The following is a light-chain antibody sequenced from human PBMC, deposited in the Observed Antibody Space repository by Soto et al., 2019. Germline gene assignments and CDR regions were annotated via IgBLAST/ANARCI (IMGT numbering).Light chain of an antibody. V-gene: IGKV3-20*01. Sequence: EIVLTQFPGALSLSPGERVTLSCRASQTVSNTYLAWYQQKSGQAPKFLIYAASNRATGIPDRFSGSGSGTDFTLTSSRLEPEDFAVYYCQQYGALPPTFGGGTKVEIK. CDR3: QQYGALPPT. J-gene: IGKJ4*01. CDR2: AAS. CDR1: QTVSNTY.